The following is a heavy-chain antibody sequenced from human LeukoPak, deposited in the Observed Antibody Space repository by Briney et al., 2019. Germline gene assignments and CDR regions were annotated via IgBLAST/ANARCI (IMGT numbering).Heavy chain of an antibody. CDR3: ARPALAYCGGDCYSGFDY. Sequence: GESLKISCKGSGYSFTSYCIGWVRQMPGKGLEWMGIIYPGDSDTRYSPSFQGQVTISADKSISTAYLQWSSLKASDTAMYYCARPALAYCGGDCYSGFDYWGQGTMVTVSS. J-gene: IGHJ4*02. V-gene: IGHV5-51*01. CDR1: GYSFTSYC. D-gene: IGHD2-21*02. CDR2: IYPGDSDT.